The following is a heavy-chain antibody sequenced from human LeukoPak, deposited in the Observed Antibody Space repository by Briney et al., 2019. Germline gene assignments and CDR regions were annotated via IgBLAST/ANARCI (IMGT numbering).Heavy chain of an antibody. Sequence: GASVKVSCKASGYTFTNYGISWVRQAPGQGLEWMGWIAAYNLKTDYAQNLRGRVTLTIDISTSTAYMELRSLRSDDTAVYYCARAFLDPYYYMDVWAKGTTVTVSS. J-gene: IGHJ6*03. CDR3: ARAFLDPYYYMDV. CDR2: IAAYNLKT. D-gene: IGHD3/OR15-3a*01. V-gene: IGHV1-18*01. CDR1: GYTFTNYG.